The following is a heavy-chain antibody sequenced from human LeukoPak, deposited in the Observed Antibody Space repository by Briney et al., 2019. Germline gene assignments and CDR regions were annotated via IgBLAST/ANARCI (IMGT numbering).Heavy chain of an antibody. Sequence: GGSLRLSCAASRFSFSNYAMHWVRQDSGRGLEWLAVISHDGINTYYADSVKGRFTISRDNAKNSLYLQMNSLRAEDTAVYYCARVVYSYGYRQYYFDYWGQGTLVTVSS. CDR2: ISHDGINT. D-gene: IGHD5-18*01. CDR1: RFSFSNYA. CDR3: ARVVYSYGYRQYYFDY. V-gene: IGHV3-30*03. J-gene: IGHJ4*02.